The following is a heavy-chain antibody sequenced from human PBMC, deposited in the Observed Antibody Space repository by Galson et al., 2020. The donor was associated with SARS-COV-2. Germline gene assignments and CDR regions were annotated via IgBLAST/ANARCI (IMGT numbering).Heavy chain of an antibody. CDR2: ISNEGTNK. D-gene: IGHD6-25*01. V-gene: IGHV3-30-3*01. CDR3: ARGGAASTDSWLDS. CDR1: GFTFRSHA. Sequence: GESLKISCVVSGFTFRSHAMHWVRQAPGKGLEWVAVISNEGTNKYYADSVKGRFTISGDNSKNTLFLQMNSLRPDDTAVYYCARGGAASTDSWLDSWGLGTLVTVSS. J-gene: IGHJ5*01.